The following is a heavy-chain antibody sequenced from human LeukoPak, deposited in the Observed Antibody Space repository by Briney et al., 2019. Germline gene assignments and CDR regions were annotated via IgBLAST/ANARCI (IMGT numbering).Heavy chain of an antibody. J-gene: IGHJ4*02. CDR1: GFTFSTYA. D-gene: IGHD5-18*01. Sequence: GGSLRLSCAASGFTFSTYAMSWVRQAPGKGLEWVSAISGSGSSTYYADSVKGRFTISRDNAKNSLYLQVNSLRAEDTAVYYCARELYSYGYSSWGQGTLVTVSS. CDR2: ISGSGSST. V-gene: IGHV3-23*01. CDR3: ARELYSYGYSS.